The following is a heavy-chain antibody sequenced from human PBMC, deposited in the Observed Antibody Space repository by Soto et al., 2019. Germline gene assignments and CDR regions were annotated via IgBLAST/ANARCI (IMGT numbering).Heavy chain of an antibody. Sequence: PGGSLRLSCAASGFTFSDYCMSWIRQAPGKGLEWVSYISSSGSTIYYADSVKGRFTISRDNAKNSLYLQMNSLRAEDTAVYYCARDPLPHNWNYVPGGWGQGTMVTVSS. V-gene: IGHV3-11*01. J-gene: IGHJ4*02. D-gene: IGHD1-7*01. CDR1: GFTFSDYC. CDR3: ARDPLPHNWNYVPGG. CDR2: ISSSGSTI.